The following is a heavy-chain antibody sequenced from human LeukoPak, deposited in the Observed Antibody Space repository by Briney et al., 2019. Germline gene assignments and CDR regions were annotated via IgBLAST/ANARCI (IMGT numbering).Heavy chain of an antibody. CDR1: GGSISSYY. D-gene: IGHD2-15*01. J-gene: IGHJ4*02. CDR3: ARDSACGTDY. V-gene: IGHV4-59*01. CDR2: IYYRGST. Sequence: SATLSLTCAVAGGSISSYYWSWIRPPPGKVLEWIGYIYYRGSTNYLPSLKSPLTISLATSKNQFSLKLSSVTAADTAVYYCARDSACGTDYWGQGTLVTVSS.